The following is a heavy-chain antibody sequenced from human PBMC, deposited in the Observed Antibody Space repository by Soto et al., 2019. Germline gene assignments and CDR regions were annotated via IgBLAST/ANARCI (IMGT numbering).Heavy chain of an antibody. D-gene: IGHD3-22*01. CDR3: ARRSYYYDSGGYYFWFDP. V-gene: IGHV4-59*08. CDR1: GGSISSYY. CDR2: IYYSGST. J-gene: IGHJ5*02. Sequence: SETLSLTCTVSGGSISSYYWSWIRQPPGRGLEWIGYIYYSGSTNYNPSLKSRVTISVDTSKNQFSLKLSSVTAADTAVYYCARRSYYYDSGGYYFWFDPWGQGTLVTVSS.